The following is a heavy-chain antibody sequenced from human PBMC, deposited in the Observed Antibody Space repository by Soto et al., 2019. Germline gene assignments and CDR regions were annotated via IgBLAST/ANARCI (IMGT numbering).Heavy chain of an antibody. CDR2: IYWDDDK. CDR3: AHRMTTVTPYYFDY. J-gene: IGHJ4*02. CDR1: GFSLSTSGVG. Sequence: QITLKESGPTLVKPTQPLTLTCTFSGFSLSTSGVGVGWIRQPPGKALEWLALIYWDDDKRYSPSLKSRLTITKDTPKNQVVLTMTNMDPVDTATYYCAHRMTTVTPYYFDYWGQGTLVTVSS. D-gene: IGHD4-17*01. V-gene: IGHV2-5*02.